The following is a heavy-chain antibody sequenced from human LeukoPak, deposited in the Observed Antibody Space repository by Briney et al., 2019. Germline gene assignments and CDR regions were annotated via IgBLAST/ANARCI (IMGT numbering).Heavy chain of an antibody. CDR3: ARDYYGSGSYGSMDV. D-gene: IGHD3-10*01. J-gene: IGHJ6*03. V-gene: IGHV3-21*01. CDR2: ISSSSSYI. CDR1: GFNFSNYV. Sequence: TGGSLRLSCAASGFNFSNYVMGWVRQAPGKGLELVSCISSSSSYIYYADSVKGRFTISRDNAKNSLYLQTNSLRAEDTAVYYCARDYYGSGSYGSMDVWGKGTTVTVSS.